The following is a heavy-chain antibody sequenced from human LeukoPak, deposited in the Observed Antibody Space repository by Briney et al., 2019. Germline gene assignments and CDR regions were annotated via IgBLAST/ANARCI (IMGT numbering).Heavy chain of an antibody. V-gene: IGHV3-53*01. CDR1: GFIVSSNH. CDR2: TYSGDTT. Sequence: HPGGSLRLSCAASGFIVSSNHMGWVRQAPGKGLEWVSMTYSGDTTYYADSVKGRFTISRDNSKNSLYLQMNSLRAEDTAVYYCARDSDTVTGAFDIWGQGTMVTVSS. CDR3: ARDSDTVTGAFDI. D-gene: IGHD4-17*01. J-gene: IGHJ3*02.